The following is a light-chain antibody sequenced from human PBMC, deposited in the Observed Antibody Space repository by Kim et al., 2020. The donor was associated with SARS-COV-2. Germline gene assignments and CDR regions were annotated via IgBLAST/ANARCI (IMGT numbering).Light chain of an antibody. CDR1: SSNIGSNY. Sequence: QSVLTQPPSASGTPGQGVTISCSGSSSNIGSNYVYWYQQLPGTAPKLLIYGNNQRPSGVPDRFSGSKSGTSASLAISGLRSEDEADYYCAAWDDSLSGPVFGGGTQLTVL. J-gene: IGLJ2*01. CDR3: AAWDDSLSGPV. V-gene: IGLV1-47*01. CDR2: GNN.